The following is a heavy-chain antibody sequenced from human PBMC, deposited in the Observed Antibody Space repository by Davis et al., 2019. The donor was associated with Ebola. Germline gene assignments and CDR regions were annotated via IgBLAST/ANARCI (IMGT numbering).Heavy chain of an antibody. CDR1: GYSFTSYW. CDR2: IYPGDSDT. Sequence: GESLKISCKGSGYSFTSYWIGWVRQMPGKGLEWMGIIYPGDSDTRYSPSFQGQVTISADKSISTAYLQWSSLKASDTAMYYCARNPLVPRWGMDVWGQGTTVTVSS. D-gene: IGHD2-2*01. V-gene: IGHV5-51*01. J-gene: IGHJ6*02. CDR3: ARNPLVPRWGMDV.